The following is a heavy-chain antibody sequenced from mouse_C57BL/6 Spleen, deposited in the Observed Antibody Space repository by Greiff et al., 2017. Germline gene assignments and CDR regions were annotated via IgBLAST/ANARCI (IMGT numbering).Heavy chain of an antibody. Sequence: VQLQQSGPELVKPGASVKISCKASGYAFSSSWMNWVKQRPGKGLEWIGRLYPGDGDTNYNGKFKGKATLTADKSSSTAYMQLSSLTSEDSAVYFCARRMDYWGQGTSVTVSS. CDR3: ARRMDY. CDR1: GYAFSSSW. J-gene: IGHJ4*01. V-gene: IGHV1-82*01. CDR2: LYPGDGDT.